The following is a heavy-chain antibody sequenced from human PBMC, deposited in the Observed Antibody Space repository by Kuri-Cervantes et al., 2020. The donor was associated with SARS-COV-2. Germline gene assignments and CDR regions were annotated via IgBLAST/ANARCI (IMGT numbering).Heavy chain of an antibody. CDR2: IIPIFGTA. CDR1: GGTFSSYA. Sequence: SVKVSCKASGGTFSSYAISWVRQAPGQGLEWMGGIIPIFGTANYAQKFQGRVTITADESTSTAYMELSSLRSEDTAVYYCARDPDFWSGYYDFDYWGQGTLVTVSS. J-gene: IGHJ4*02. V-gene: IGHV1-69*13. D-gene: IGHD3-3*01. CDR3: ARDPDFWSGYYDFDY.